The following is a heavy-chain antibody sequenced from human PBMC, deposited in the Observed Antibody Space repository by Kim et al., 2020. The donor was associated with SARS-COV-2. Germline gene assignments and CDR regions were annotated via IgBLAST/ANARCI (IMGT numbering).Heavy chain of an antibody. Sequence: GGSLRLSCVASKFTFSSYAMSWIRQAPAKGLEWVSAIRPGGGRTYYADSVKGRFSVSRDDFKNTVYLQMDSLRADDTAIYYCARETLSRGWYSVDYWGRGTLVTVSS. CDR2: IRPGGGRT. D-gene: IGHD6-19*01. CDR3: ARETLSRGWYSVDY. CDR1: KFTFSSYA. J-gene: IGHJ4*02. V-gene: IGHV3-23*01.